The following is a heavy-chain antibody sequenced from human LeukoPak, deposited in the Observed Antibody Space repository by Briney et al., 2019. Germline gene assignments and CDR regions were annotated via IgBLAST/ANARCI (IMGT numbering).Heavy chain of an antibody. D-gene: IGHD1-14*01. CDR3: ARVTLTSGAAIDI. V-gene: IGHV4-31*03. J-gene: IGHJ3*02. CDR2: IYHSGKP. CDR1: GGSISSDDYY. Sequence: SQTLSLTCTVSGGSISSDDYYWSWIRQHPGKGLEWIGYIYHSGKPYYNPSLKSRIIMSIDTSENQFSLKLSSVTAADTAMYYCARVTLTSGAAIDIWGQGTVVTVSS.